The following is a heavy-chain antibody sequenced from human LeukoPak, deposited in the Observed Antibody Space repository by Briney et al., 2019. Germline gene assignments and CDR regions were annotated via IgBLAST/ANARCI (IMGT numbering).Heavy chain of an antibody. D-gene: IGHD6-19*01. J-gene: IGHJ4*02. V-gene: IGHV4-59*01. CDR2: IYYSGST. CDR3: ARDAGSGWYYFDS. CDR1: GGSISSYY. Sequence: KPSETLSLTCTVSGGSISSYYWSWIRQPPGKGLEWIGYIYYSGSTNYNPSLKSRVTISVDTSKNQFSLKLSSVTAADTAVYFCARDAGSGWYYFDSWGQGTRVTVSS.